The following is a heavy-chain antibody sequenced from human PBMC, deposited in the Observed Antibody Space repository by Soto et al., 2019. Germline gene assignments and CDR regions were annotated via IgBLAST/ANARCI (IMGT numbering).Heavy chain of an antibody. CDR1: GGSVSSGSYY. CDR3: ARGQPMTYYFDY. Sequence: PSETLSLTCTVSGGSVSSGSYYWSWIRQPPGKGLEWIGYIYYSGSTNYNPSLKSRVTISVDTSKNQFSLKLSSVTAADTAVYYCARGQPMTYYFDYWGQGTLVTVSS. V-gene: IGHV4-61*01. CDR2: IYYSGST. J-gene: IGHJ4*02.